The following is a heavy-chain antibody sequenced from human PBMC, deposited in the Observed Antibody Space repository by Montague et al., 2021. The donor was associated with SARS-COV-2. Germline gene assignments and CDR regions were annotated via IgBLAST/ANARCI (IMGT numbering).Heavy chain of an antibody. CDR3: ARHGLVRYFDWLSQNYGMDV. V-gene: IGHV4-59*08. J-gene: IGHJ6*02. CDR2: IYYSGST. Sequence: SETLSLTCTVSGGSISSYYWSWIRQPPGKGLEWIGNIYYSGSTXXXPSXXXRVTISVDTSKNRFSLTLSSVTAADTAVYYCARHGLVRYFDWLSQNYGMDVWGQGTTVTVSS. CDR1: GGSISSYY. D-gene: IGHD3-9*01.